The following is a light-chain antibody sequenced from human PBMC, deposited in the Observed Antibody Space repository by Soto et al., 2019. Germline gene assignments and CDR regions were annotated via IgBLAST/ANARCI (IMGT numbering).Light chain of an antibody. J-gene: IGKJ5*01. V-gene: IGKV3-11*01. CDR3: QQRINWPIS. Sequence: EIVLTQSPATLSLSPGERATLSCRASQSVSSYLTWYQQKPGQAPRLLIYDASNRATGIPDRFSGSGSGTDFTLTISRLEPEEFAVYYCQQRINWPISFGHGTRLASK. CDR1: QSVSSY. CDR2: DAS.